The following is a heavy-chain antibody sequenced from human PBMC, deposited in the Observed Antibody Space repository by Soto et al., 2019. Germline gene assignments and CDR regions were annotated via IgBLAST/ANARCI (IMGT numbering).Heavy chain of an antibody. Sequence: QVQLVQSGAEMKKPGASVKVSCKASGYTFTTYGISWVRQAPGQGLEWMGWISAYNGKTRYAPKLQGRVTMTTDTSTSTPYVELRSLRYDDTAVYDCEGENCPSSYAGFDYWGQANLVTVS. CDR3: EGENCPSSYAGFDY. CDR1: GYTFTTYG. D-gene: IGHD2-15*01. J-gene: IGHJ4*02. V-gene: IGHV1-18*04. CDR2: ISAYNGKT.